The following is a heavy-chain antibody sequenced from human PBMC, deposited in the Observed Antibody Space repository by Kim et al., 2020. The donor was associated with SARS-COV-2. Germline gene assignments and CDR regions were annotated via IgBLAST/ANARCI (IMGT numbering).Heavy chain of an antibody. Sequence: SETLSLTCAVYGGSFSGYYWSWIRQPPGKGLEWIGEINHSGSTNYNPSLKSRVTISVDTSKNQFSLKLSSVTAADTAVYYCARRDSSGYFGTNFDYWGQGTLVTVSS. CDR3: ARRDSSGYFGTNFDY. CDR1: GGSFSGYY. D-gene: IGHD3-22*01. CDR2: INHSGST. V-gene: IGHV4-34*01. J-gene: IGHJ4*02.